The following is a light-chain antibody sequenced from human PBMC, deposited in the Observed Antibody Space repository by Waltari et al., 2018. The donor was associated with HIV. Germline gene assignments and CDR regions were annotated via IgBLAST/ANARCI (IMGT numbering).Light chain of an antibody. J-gene: IGKJ2*01. CDR2: DAS. CDR1: QNIKNNY. Sequence: EIVLTQSPATLSLSPGERVTISCVASQNIKNNYLAWYQQKGGLAPRLLIYDASNRASGIPDRFSGSGSGTDFTLTISRLEPDDFATYYCHQFGSSVSYTFGQGTKLEIK. CDR3: HQFGSSVSYT. V-gene: IGKV3D-20*01.